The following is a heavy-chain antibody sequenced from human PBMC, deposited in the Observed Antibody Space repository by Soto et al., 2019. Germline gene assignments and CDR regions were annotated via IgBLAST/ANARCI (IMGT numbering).Heavy chain of an antibody. J-gene: IGHJ6*02. CDR3: ARGSLIVVVTATRQTYYGMDV. D-gene: IGHD2-21*02. Sequence: ASVKVSCKAAGGSFSSYASSWVRQAPGQGLEWMGGIIPIFGTANYAQKFQGRVTITADESTSTAYMELSSLRSEDTAVYYCARGSLIVVVTATRQTYYGMDVWGQGTTVTVSS. CDR1: GGSFSSYA. CDR2: IIPIFGTA. V-gene: IGHV1-69*13.